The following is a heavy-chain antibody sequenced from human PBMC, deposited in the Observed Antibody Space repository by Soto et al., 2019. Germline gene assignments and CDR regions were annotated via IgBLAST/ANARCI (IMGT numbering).Heavy chain of an antibody. V-gene: IGHV3-30*04. D-gene: IGHD1-26*01. CDR3: ARDFIVGAPDYFDY. CDR1: GFTFSDYP. Sequence: QVQLVESGGGVVQPGRSLSLSCAASGFTFSDYPMHWVRQAPGKGLEWVAVISYDGRVKYYVDSVKGRFTISRDDSKNALYRQINSLRVDDTAVYYCARDFIVGAPDYFDYWGQGTLGSVSS. CDR2: ISYDGRVK. J-gene: IGHJ4*02.